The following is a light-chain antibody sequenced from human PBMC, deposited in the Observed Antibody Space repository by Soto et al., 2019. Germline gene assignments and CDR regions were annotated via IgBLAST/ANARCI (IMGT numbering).Light chain of an antibody. CDR1: QTITKY. Sequence: DIQLTQSPSSLSASVGDRVTITCRASQTITKYLNWYQQKPGKAPNLLIYGASSLQSGVPSRFSGSGSGTDFTLTISSLQTEDFATYYCKQNYNTPYTFGQGTKLEIK. CDR2: GAS. CDR3: KQNYNTPYT. V-gene: IGKV1-39*01. J-gene: IGKJ2*01.